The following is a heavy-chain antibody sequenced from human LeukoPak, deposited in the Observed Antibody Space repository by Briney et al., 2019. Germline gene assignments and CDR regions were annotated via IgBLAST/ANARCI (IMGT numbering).Heavy chain of an antibody. Sequence: ASVKVSCKASGYTFTGYYMHWVRQAPGQGLEWMGWINPNSGGTNYAQKFQGRVTMTRDTSISTAYMELSRLRSDDTAVYYCARGLSFLFHQGDYWGQGTLVTVSS. J-gene: IGHJ4*02. CDR2: INPNSGGT. CDR1: GYTFTGYY. V-gene: IGHV1-2*02. CDR3: ARGLSFLFHQGDY. D-gene: IGHD2/OR15-2a*01.